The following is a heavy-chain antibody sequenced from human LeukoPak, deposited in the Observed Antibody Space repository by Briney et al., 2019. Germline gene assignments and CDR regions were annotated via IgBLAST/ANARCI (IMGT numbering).Heavy chain of an antibody. V-gene: IGHV4-34*01. D-gene: IGHD3-10*01. J-gene: IGHJ5*02. CDR3: ARGNRRLGYYGSGSRLPYDS. CDR2: FTHLETT. Sequence: PSETLSLTCDVYGGSFSGNYWTWIRQPPGKGLEWLGEFTHLETTNYNPSLKSRVTVSVDTSKNQLSLRLTSVTAADTAVYFCARGNRRLGYYGSGSRLPYDSWGQGTLVTVSS. CDR1: GGSFSGNY.